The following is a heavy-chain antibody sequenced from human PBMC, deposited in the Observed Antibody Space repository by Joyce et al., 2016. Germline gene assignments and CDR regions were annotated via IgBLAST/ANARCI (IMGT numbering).Heavy chain of an antibody. D-gene: IGHD3-9*01. CDR2: ISFNGRNK. V-gene: IGHV3-30*03. Sequence: QVQLVESGGGVVQPGRSLRLACAASGFTFSTYCIHWVRQPPGKGLEWVSVISFNGRNKYYLDSVRGRFSISRDNSKNTVDLQMESLRSEDTAIYLCATLRYCINSACRPGDAYWGLGTLVTVSS. CDR1: GFTFSTYC. J-gene: IGHJ4*02. CDR3: ATLRYCINSACRPGDAY.